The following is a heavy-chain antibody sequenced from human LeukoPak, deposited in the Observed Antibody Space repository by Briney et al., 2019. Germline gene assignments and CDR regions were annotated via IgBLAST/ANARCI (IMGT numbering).Heavy chain of an antibody. CDR1: GGSISSYY. V-gene: IGHV4-59*01. D-gene: IGHD5-18*01. CDR3: ARVPVDTAMVYHFDY. J-gene: IGHJ4*02. Sequence: SETLSLTCTVSGGSISSYYWSWIRQPPRKALEWIGYIYYSGSTNYNPSLKSRVTISVDTSKNQFSLKLSSVTAADTAVYYCARVPVDTAMVYHFDYWGQGTLVTVSS. CDR2: IYYSGST.